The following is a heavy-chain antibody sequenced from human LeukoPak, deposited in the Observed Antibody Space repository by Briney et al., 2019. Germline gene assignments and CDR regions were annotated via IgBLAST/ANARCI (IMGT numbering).Heavy chain of an antibody. D-gene: IGHD7-27*01. Sequence: SETLSQTRTVSGDSVRSYLWSCMRQAPGNGLEWIGFVSYNGRATYNPSLKSRVTISLVTSKNQFSLNLNSVAAADTALYYCARLWRQQGTFHHWGQGMLVTVSS. CDR2: VSYNGRA. CDR1: GDSVRSYL. V-gene: IGHV4-59*02. CDR3: ARLWRQQGTFHH. J-gene: IGHJ4*02.